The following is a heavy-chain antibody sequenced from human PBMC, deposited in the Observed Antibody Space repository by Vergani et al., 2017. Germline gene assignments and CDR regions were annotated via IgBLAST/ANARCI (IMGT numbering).Heavy chain of an antibody. V-gene: IGHV4-34*01. CDR3: ARGRSLTGYRYFDY. CDR1: GGSFSGYY. J-gene: IGHJ4*02. D-gene: IGHD3-9*01. Sequence: QVQLQQWGAGLLKPSETLSLTCAVYGGSFSGYYWSWIRQPPGKGLEWIGEINHSGSTNYNPSLKSRVTISVDTSKNQFSLKLSSVTAADTAVYYCARGRSLTGYRYFDYWGQGTLVTVSS. CDR2: INHSGST.